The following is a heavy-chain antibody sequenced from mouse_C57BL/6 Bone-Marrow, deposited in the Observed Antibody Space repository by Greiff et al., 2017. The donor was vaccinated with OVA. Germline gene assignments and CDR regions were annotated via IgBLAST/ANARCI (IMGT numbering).Heavy chain of an antibody. J-gene: IGHJ1*03. D-gene: IGHD2-3*01. V-gene: IGHV1-82*01. CDR1: GYAFSSSW. CDR2: IYPGDGDT. Sequence: VQLQQSGPELVKPGASVKISCKASGYAFSSSWMNWVKQRPGKGLEWIGRIYPGDGDTNYNGKFEGKATLTADKSSSTAYMQLSSLTSEDSAVYFCARSGDGYDWYFDVWGTGTTVTVSS. CDR3: ARSGDGYDWYFDV.